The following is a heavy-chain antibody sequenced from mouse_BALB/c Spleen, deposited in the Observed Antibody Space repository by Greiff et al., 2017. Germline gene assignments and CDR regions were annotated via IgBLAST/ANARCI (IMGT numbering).Heavy chain of an antibody. CDR3: ARHEDYDGGDAMDY. Sequence: EVQLKESGGGLVKPGGSLKLSCAASGFAFSSYDMSWVRQTPEKRLEWVAYISSGGGSTYYPDTVKGRFTISRDNAKNTLYLQMSSLKSEDTAMYYCARHEDYDGGDAMDYWGQGTSVTVSA. CDR1: GFAFSSYD. J-gene: IGHJ4*01. D-gene: IGHD2-4*01. CDR2: ISSGGGST. V-gene: IGHV5-12-1*01.